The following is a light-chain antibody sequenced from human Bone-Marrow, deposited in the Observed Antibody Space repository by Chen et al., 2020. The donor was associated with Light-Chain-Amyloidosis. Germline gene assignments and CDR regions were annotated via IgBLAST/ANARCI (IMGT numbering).Light chain of an antibody. V-gene: IGKV3-20*01. Sequence: EIVLTPSPGTLSLSPGEGANLSCRASQTISSNYLTWYQQKFGQAPRLLIYGSSSRATGIPDRFTGSGSRTDFTLTINRLEPENFAMYYCQQYGTSPLTFGGGTKVEIK. CDR2: GSS. CDR3: QQYGTSPLT. CDR1: QTISSNY. J-gene: IGKJ4*01.